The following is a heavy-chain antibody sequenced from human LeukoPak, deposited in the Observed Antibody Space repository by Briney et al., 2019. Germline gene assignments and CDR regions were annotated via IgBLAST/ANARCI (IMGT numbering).Heavy chain of an antibody. CDR1: GGSISSSSSY. D-gene: IGHD2-8*01. Sequence: SETLSLTCTVSGGSISSSSSYWGWIRQPPGKGLEWIGSIYYSGSTYYNPSLKSRVTISVDTSKNQFSLKLSSVTAADTAVYYCARHQGIVLMVYASYFDYWGQGTLVTVSS. CDR2: IYYSGST. CDR3: ARHQGIVLMVYASYFDY. J-gene: IGHJ4*02. V-gene: IGHV4-39*01.